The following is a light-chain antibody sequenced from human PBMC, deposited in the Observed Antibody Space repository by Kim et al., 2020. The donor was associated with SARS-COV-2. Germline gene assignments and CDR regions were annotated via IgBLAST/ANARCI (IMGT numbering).Light chain of an antibody. Sequence: ELTQPPSASGTPGQRVTISCSGSSSNIGSNTVNWYQQLPGTAPKLLIYSNNQRPSGVPDRFSGSKSSTSASLAISGLQSEDEADYYCAAWDDSLNGWVFGGGTKLTVL. V-gene: IGLV1-44*01. CDR1: SSNIGSNT. CDR2: SNN. J-gene: IGLJ3*02. CDR3: AAWDDSLNGWV.